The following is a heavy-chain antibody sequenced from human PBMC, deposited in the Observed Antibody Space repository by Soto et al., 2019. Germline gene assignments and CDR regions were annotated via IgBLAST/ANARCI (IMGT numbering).Heavy chain of an antibody. CDR3: ARKFDSERSGYLYAY. D-gene: IGHD3-3*01. J-gene: IGHJ4*02. CDR2: ITPMFGTA. CDR1: GGTFNRNT. Sequence: GASVKVSCKASGGTFNRNTISWVRQAPGQGLEWMGGITPMFGTANYAQKFQGRVTITADESTSTAYMELSRLRSEDTAVYYCARKFDSERSGYLYAYWGQGTPVTVSS. V-gene: IGHV1-69*13.